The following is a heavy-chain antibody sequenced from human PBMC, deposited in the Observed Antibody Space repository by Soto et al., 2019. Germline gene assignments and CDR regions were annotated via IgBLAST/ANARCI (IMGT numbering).Heavy chain of an antibody. D-gene: IGHD3-16*01. V-gene: IGHV3-15*01. CDR3: TTYSGSYSYDN. CDR1: GFTFSNAW. J-gene: IGHJ4*02. Sequence: PGGSLRLSCAASGFTFSNAWMSWVRQAPGKGLEWVGRIKSKTNGGTIDYAAPVKGRFTISRGDSKNTLYLQMNSLQTEDTAVYYCTTYSGSYSYDNWGQGTLVTVSS. CDR2: IKSKTNGGTI.